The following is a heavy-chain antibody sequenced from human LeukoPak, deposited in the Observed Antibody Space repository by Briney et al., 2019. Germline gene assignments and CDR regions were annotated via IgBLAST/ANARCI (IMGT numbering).Heavy chain of an antibody. Sequence: SETLSLTCTVSGVSINKYYWSWTRQPPGKGLEWIGFVYYTGGTDYNPSLKSRVTISVDTSKNQFSLRLTSVTAADTAVYYCAREPVAGLSYFDNWGQGTLVTVSS. D-gene: IGHD6-19*01. CDR1: GVSINKYY. CDR2: VYYTGGT. J-gene: IGHJ4*02. V-gene: IGHV4-59*01. CDR3: AREPVAGLSYFDN.